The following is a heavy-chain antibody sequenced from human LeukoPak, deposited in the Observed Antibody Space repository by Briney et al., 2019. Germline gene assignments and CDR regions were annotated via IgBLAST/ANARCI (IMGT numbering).Heavy chain of an antibody. CDR1: GFTFSSYG. CDR2: IWYDGSNK. V-gene: IGHV3-33*06. J-gene: IGHJ4*02. Sequence: GRSLRLSCAASGFTFSSYGMHWVRQAPGKGLEWVAVIWYDGSNKYYADSVKGRLTISRDNSKNTLYLQMNSLRAEDTAVYYCAKDLDTATEFDYWGQGTLVTVSS. CDR3: AKDLDTATEFDY. D-gene: IGHD5-18*01.